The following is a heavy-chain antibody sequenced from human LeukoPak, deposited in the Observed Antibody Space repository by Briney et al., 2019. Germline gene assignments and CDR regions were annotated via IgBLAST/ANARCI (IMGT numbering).Heavy chain of an antibody. V-gene: IGHV1-2*02. CDR2: INPNSGGT. Sequence: ASVKVSCKASGYTFPGYYMHWVRQAPGQGLEWMGWINPNSGGTNYAQKFQGRVTMTRGTSISTAYMELSRLRSDDTAVYYCARADGYYDILTGYYLVAEYFQHWGQGTLVTVSS. CDR1: GYTFPGYY. CDR3: ARADGYYDILTGYYLVAEYFQH. J-gene: IGHJ1*01. D-gene: IGHD3-9*01.